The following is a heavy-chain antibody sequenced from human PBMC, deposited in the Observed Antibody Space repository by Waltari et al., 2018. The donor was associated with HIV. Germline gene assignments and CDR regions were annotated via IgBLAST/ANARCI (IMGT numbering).Heavy chain of an antibody. CDR1: GGSFSDYY. CDR3: ARGEGIVLGDTSFFRIQETSSYYSGLDV. J-gene: IGHJ6*02. CDR2: STHTGDV. Sequence: QVRLDQWGGGQLRPAETLSLSCAVYGGSFSDYYWTWIRQPPGQGLEWVGESTHTGDVGYSPSLKGRGTISVVTGKNQVSLRLKSVTAADTAIYYCARGEGIVLGDTSFFRIQETSSYYSGLDVWGPGTTAIVSS. V-gene: IGHV4-34*01. D-gene: IGHD1-26*01.